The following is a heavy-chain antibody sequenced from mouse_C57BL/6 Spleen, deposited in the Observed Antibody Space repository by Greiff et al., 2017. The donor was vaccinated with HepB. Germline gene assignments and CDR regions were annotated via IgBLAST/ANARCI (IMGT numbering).Heavy chain of an antibody. V-gene: IGHV1-72*01. CDR3: ARWASHYYGSSYGYFDV. CDR2: IDPNSGGT. Sequence: QVHVKQPGAELVKPGASVKLSCKASGYTFTSYWMHWVKQRPGRGLEWIGRIDPNSGGTKYNEKFKSKATLTVDKPSSTAYMQLSSLTSEDSAVYYCARWASHYYGSSYGYFDVWGTGTTVTVSS. J-gene: IGHJ1*03. D-gene: IGHD1-1*01. CDR1: GYTFTSYW.